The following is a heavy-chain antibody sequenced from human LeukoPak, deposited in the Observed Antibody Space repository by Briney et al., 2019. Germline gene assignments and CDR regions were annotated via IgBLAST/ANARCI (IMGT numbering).Heavy chain of an antibody. J-gene: IGHJ4*02. CDR1: GGTFSSYA. Sequence: SVKVSCKASGGTFSSYAISWVRQAPGQGLEWMGGIIPIFGTANYAQKFQGRVTITADKSTSTAYMEPSSLRSEETAVYYCARVAGYCSGGSCNSDYWGQGTLVTVSS. D-gene: IGHD2-15*01. CDR3: ARVAGYCSGGSCNSDY. V-gene: IGHV1-69*06. CDR2: IIPIFGTA.